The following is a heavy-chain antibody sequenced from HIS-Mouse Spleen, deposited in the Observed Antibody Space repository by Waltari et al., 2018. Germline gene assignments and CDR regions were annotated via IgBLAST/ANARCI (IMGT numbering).Heavy chain of an antibody. CDR3: ARYNALYRLYYFDY. Sequence: QVQLVQSGAEVKKPGASVKVSCKASGYTFTGYYMHWVRQAPGQGLEWMEWSNPNGCGTNYAKNFQGRVTMTRDTSISTAYMELSRLRSDDTAVYYCARYNALYRLYYFDYWGQGTLVTVSS. CDR2: SNPNGCGT. D-gene: IGHD2-2*02. J-gene: IGHJ4*02. CDR1: GYTFTGYY. V-gene: IGHV1-2*02.